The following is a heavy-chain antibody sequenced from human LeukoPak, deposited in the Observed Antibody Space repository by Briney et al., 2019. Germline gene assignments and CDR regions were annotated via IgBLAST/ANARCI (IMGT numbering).Heavy chain of an antibody. J-gene: IGHJ5*02. CDR3: ARHQYYYDSSGFSDFDP. V-gene: IGHV4-39*01. D-gene: IGHD3-22*01. CDR1: GGSISSSSHY. CDR2: IYYSGST. Sequence: SETLSLTCTVSGGSISSSSHYWGWIRQPPGKGLEWIGSIYYSGSTYYNPSLKSRVTISVDTSKNQFSLKLSSVTAADTAVYYCARHQYYYDSSGFSDFDPWGQGTLVTVSS.